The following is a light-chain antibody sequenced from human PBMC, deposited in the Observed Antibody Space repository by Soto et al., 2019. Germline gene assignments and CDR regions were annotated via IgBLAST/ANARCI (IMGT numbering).Light chain of an antibody. Sequence: QSVLTQPPSASGTPGQRVTISCSGSSSNIESNTASWYQQLPGTAPKVLIYSNNQRPSGVPDRFSGSRSGTSASLAISGLQSDDEADYYCAAWYDSLNGVVFGAGTKLTVL. CDR2: SNN. CDR3: AAWYDSLNGVV. J-gene: IGLJ2*01. V-gene: IGLV1-44*01. CDR1: SSNIESNT.